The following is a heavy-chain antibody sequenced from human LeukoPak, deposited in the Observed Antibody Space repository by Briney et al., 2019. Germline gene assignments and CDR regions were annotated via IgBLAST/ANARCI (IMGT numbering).Heavy chain of an antibody. J-gene: IGHJ6*02. V-gene: IGHV3-23*01. D-gene: IGHD6-19*01. CDR1: GFTYSYYW. Sequence: GGSLRLSCAASGFTYSYYWMSWVRQAPGKGLEWVSALSGSPGSTYYGDSVKGRFTISRDNSKNTLYLQMNSLRAEDTAVYYCARERSGWSFIGMDVWGQGTTVTVSS. CDR3: ARERSGWSFIGMDV. CDR2: LSGSPGST.